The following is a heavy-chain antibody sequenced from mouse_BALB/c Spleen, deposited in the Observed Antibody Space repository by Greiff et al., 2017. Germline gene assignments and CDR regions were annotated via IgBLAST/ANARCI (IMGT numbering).Heavy chain of an antibody. D-gene: IGHD2-2*01. CDR3: VRRGVRDY. Sequence: EVQRVESGGGLVQPKGSLKLSCAASGFTFNTYAMNWVRQAPGKGLEWVARIRSKSNNYATYYADSVKDRFTISRDDSQSMLYLQMNNLKTEDTAMYYCVRRGVRDYWGQGTTLTVSS. J-gene: IGHJ2*01. CDR2: IRSKSNNYAT. CDR1: GFTFNTYA. V-gene: IGHV10-1*02.